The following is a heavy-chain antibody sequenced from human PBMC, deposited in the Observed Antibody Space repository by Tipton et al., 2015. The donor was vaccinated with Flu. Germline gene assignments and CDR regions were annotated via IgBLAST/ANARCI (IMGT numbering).Heavy chain of an antibody. D-gene: IGHD1-1*01. CDR2: INPSGGST. CDR1: GYTFTSYY. CDR3: AREARYNWNDKNAFDI. V-gene: IGHV1-46*01. J-gene: IGHJ3*02. Sequence: QSEAEVKKPGASVKVSCKASGYTFTSYYMHWVRQAPGQGLEWMGIINPSGGSTSYAQKFQGRVTMTRDTSTSTVYMELSSLRSEDTAVYYCAREARYNWNDKNAFDIWGQGTMVTVSS.